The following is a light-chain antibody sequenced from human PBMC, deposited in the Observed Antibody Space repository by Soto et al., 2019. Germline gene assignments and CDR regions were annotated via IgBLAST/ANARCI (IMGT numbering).Light chain of an antibody. V-gene: IGKV3-20*01. Sequence: EIVLTQSPGTLSLSPGERATLSCRASQSVRSNLAWYQQKPGQAPRLLIYGASSRATGIPDRFSGSGSGTDFTLTISRLEPEDFAVYYCHQYDSWTFGQGTKVDIK. CDR2: GAS. J-gene: IGKJ1*01. CDR1: QSVRSN. CDR3: HQYDSWT.